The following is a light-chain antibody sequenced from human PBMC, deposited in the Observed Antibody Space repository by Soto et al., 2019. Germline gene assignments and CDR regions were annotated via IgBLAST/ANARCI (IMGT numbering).Light chain of an antibody. Sequence: QSALTQPPSASGSPGQSVTISCTGTSSDVGGYNYVSWYQQHPGKAPKLLIYDVTARPSGVPDRFSGSKSGNTASLTVSGLQAEDEADYYCSSYAGTHIVFGTGTKVTDX. V-gene: IGLV2-8*01. CDR2: DVT. CDR1: SSDVGGYNY. J-gene: IGLJ1*01. CDR3: SSYAGTHIV.